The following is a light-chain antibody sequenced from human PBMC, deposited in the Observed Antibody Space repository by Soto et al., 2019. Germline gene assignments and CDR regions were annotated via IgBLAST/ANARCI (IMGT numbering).Light chain of an antibody. J-gene: IGKJ1*01. CDR1: HSISSG. V-gene: IGKV1-5*03. Sequence: DIQMTQSPSTLSASVGDRITITCRASHSISSGLAWYQQKPGKAPKLLIYKASSLESGVPSRFSGSGSGTEFTLTISSLQPDDLSTYYCQQFNNCPLTFGIGPSVDIK. CDR2: KAS. CDR3: QQFNNCPLT.